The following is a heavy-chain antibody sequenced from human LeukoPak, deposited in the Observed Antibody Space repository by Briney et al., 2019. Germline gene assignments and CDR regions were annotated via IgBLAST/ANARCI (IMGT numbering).Heavy chain of an antibody. J-gene: IGHJ4*02. CDR2: ISESGVST. CDR3: AKGIRRYPEPSSWSCFDY. V-gene: IGHV3-23*01. D-gene: IGHD6-13*01. Sequence: GGSLRLSCAASGFTFSSYAMSWVRQAPGKGLGWVSAISESGVSTYYADSVKGRVTVSRDNSDNTPYLQMNSLRADDTAVYYCAKGIRRYPEPSSWSCFDYWGQGTLVTVSS. CDR1: GFTFSSYA.